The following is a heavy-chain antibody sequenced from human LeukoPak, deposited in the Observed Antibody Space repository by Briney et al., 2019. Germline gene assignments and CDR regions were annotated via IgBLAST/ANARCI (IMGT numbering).Heavy chain of an antibody. J-gene: IGHJ6*02. D-gene: IGHD2-21*02. CDR2: IKQDGSEK. V-gene: IGHV3-7*01. CDR3: ARLAYCGGDCSCYYYYGMDV. CDR1: GFTFSSYW. Sequence: GGSLRLSRAASGFTFSSYWMSWVRQAPGKGLEWVANIKQDGSEKYYVDSVKGRFTISRDNAKSSLYLQMNSLRAEDTAVYHCARLAYCGGDCSCYYYYGMDVWGQGTTVTVSS.